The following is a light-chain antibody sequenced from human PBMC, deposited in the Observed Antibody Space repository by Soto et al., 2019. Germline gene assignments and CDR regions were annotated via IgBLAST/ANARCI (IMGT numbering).Light chain of an antibody. CDR1: QSLVYSDGNTY. Sequence: DVVMTQSPFSLPVTLGQPASISCRSSQSLVYSDGNTYLNCFRQRTGQSPRRLIYKVSNRDSGVQDRFSDSGSDTDFTLITSSVEAEDVGVFYCMQGTHRPPSPLTFGGGTKVEIK. J-gene: IGKJ4*01. CDR3: MQGTHRPPSPLT. CDR2: KVS. V-gene: IGKV2-30*01.